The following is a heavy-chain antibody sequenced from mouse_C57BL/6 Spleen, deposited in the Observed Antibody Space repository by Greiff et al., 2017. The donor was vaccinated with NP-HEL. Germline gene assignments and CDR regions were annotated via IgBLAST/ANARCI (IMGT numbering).Heavy chain of an antibody. CDR2: IYPGSGNT. CDR1: GYTFTDYY. Sequence: VQLQQSGAELVRPGASVKLSCTASGYTFTDYYINWVKQRPGQGLEWIARIYPGSGNTYYNEKFKGKATLTAEKSSSTAYMQLSSLTSEDSAVYVCSRWGASYGSGGDYWGQGTTLTVSS. D-gene: IGHD1-1*01. J-gene: IGHJ2*01. V-gene: IGHV1-76*01. CDR3: SRWGASYGSGGDY.